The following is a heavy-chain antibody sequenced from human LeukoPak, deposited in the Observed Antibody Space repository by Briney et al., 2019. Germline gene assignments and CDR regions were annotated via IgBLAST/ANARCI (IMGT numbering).Heavy chain of an antibody. J-gene: IGHJ5*02. Sequence: PGGSLRLSCAASGFTFSRYTMSWVRQAPGKGLEGVSYISLGSATIYYTDSAKGRFTISRDNAKNSLYLQMNSLRAEDTAMYYCARGFSTYYYDSSGYSYDWFDPWGQGIQVIVSS. V-gene: IGHV3-48*01. CDR1: GFTFSRYT. D-gene: IGHD3-22*01. CDR3: ARGFSTYYYDSSGYSYDWFDP. CDR2: ISLGSATI.